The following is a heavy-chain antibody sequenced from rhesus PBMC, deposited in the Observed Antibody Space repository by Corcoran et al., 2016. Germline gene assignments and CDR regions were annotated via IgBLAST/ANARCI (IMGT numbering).Heavy chain of an antibody. CDR3: AKDGGYCSSTYCSSGGYYGLDS. CDR2: INSGGGST. Sequence: EVQLVESGGGLVQPGGSLRLSCAASGFTFSSYWMNWVRQTPGKGLEWISAINSGGGSTYYADSVKGRFTISRDNSKNTLSLQMNSLRAEDTAVYYCAKDGGYCSSTYCSSGGYYGLDSWGQGVVVTVSS. D-gene: IGHD2-15*01. V-gene: IGHV3S42*01. CDR1: GFTFSSYW. J-gene: IGHJ6*01.